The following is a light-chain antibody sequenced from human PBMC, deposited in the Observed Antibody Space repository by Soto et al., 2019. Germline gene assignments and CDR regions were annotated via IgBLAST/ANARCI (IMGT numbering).Light chain of an antibody. CDR1: QSVSSNY. J-gene: IGKJ2*01. CDR2: GAS. CDR3: QQYGSSPYT. V-gene: IGKV3-20*01. Sequence: EIVLTQSPGTLSLSPVERATLSCRASQSVSSNYLAWYQQKPGQAPRVLIYGASSRATGIPDRFSGSGSGTDFTLTISRLEPEDFAVYYCQQYGSSPYTFGQGTKLEIK.